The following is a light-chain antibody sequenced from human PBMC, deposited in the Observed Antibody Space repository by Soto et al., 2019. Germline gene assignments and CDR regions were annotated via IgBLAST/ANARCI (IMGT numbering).Light chain of an antibody. Sequence: EIVMTQSPATLSVSPGERAILSCRASQSVGRNLAWYQQKPGQAPRLLIYGASSRATGIPARFSGSGSGTEFTLTISSLQSEDFAIYFCQQYNNWPPDRTFGQGTKVEIK. V-gene: IGKV3-15*01. CDR1: QSVGRN. CDR2: GAS. CDR3: QQYNNWPPDRT. J-gene: IGKJ1*01.